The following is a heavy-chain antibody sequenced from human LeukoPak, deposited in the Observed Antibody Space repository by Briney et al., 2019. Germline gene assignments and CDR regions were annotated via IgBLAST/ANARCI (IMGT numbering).Heavy chain of an antibody. CDR1: GNSISSGDYY. CDR2: IYTSGST. V-gene: IGHV4-61*02. D-gene: IGHD4-11*01. J-gene: IGHJ4*02. Sequence: PSETLSLTCTVSGNSISSGDYYWSWIRQPAGKGLEWIGRIYTSGSTTYNPSLKSRVTISGDTSEDQFSLKLSSVTAADTAVYYCARDRETTVGQEIDYWGQGTLVTVSS. CDR3: ARDRETTVGQEIDY.